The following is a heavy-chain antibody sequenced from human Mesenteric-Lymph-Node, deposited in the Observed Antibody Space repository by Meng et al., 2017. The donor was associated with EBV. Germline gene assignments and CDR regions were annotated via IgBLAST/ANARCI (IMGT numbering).Heavy chain of an antibody. CDR3: ANEYSGYATFDH. D-gene: IGHD5-12*01. V-gene: IGHV3-74*01. Sequence: EVQLVESGGGLVQPGVSLLLSCVASGFTFSNYWMHWVRQAPGKGMVWVSRINSDGSIITYADSVKGRFAISRDNARNTLDLQMNSLRDEDTAVYYCANEYSGYATFDHWGQGTLVTVAS. CDR2: INSDGSII. CDR1: GFTFSNYW. J-gene: IGHJ4*02.